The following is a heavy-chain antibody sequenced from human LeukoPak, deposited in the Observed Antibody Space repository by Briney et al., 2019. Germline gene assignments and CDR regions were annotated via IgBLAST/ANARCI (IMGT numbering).Heavy chain of an antibody. CDR3: ARDRGPRTGFMVREAYDY. V-gene: IGHV3-74*01. Sequence: GGSLRLSCAASGFTFSDYWIHRVRQAPGKGLVWVSRINTDGSITNYADSVKGRFSISRDNAKNTLYLQMSSLRAEDTAVYYCARDRGPRTGFMVREAYDYWGQGTLVTVSS. CDR1: GFTFSDYW. D-gene: IGHD3-10*01. J-gene: IGHJ4*02. CDR2: INTDGSIT.